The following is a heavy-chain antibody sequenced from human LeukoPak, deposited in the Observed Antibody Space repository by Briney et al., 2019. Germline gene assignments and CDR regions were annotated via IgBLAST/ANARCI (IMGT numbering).Heavy chain of an antibody. D-gene: IGHD7-27*01. CDR1: GYPFTSFG. CDR3: ATSGAGAKADAFDI. Sequence: AASVRVSCKASGYPFTSFGITWVRQAPGQGLEWMGWINTNTGNPTYAQGFTGRFVFSLDTSVSTAYLQISSLKAEDTAVYYCATSGAGAKADAFDIWGQGTMVTVSS. J-gene: IGHJ3*02. CDR2: INTNTGNP. V-gene: IGHV7-4-1*02.